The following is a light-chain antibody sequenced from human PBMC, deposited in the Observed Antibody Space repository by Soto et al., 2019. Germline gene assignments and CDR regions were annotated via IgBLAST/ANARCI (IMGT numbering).Light chain of an antibody. CDR2: AAS. CDR1: QGISSY. J-gene: IGKJ5*01. Sequence: IQLTHSPASLSASVGGRVTITCRASQGISSYLAWYQQKPGKAPKLLIYAASTLQSGVPSRFRGSGSGTDFTLTISSLKPEDFANYYCQQLNSYHSITFGQGTRLEIK. V-gene: IGKV1-9*01. CDR3: QQLNSYHSIT.